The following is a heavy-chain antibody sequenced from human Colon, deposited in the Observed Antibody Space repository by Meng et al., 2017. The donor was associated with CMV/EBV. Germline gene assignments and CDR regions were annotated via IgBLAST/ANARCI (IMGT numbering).Heavy chain of an antibody. CDR3: ARGPSSSIQGFPF. V-gene: IGHV1-2*02. CDR2: INPKSGGI. J-gene: IGHJ4*02. Sequence: ASVKVSCKASGYSFSGYYFHWVRQAPGPGLEWMGSINPKSGGIKYAQKLQGRVTMTRDTSINTAYMDLTRLTSDDTAVYFCARGPSSSIQGFPFWGQGTLVTVSS. D-gene: IGHD2-15*01. CDR1: GYSFSGYY.